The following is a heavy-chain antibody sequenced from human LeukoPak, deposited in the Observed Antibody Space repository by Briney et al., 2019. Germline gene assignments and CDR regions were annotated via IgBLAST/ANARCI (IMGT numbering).Heavy chain of an antibody. CDR1: GHALSDLS. CDR2: FDPEVGDK. Sequence: ASVKVSCKISGHALSDLSIHWVRQAPGRGPEWMGGFDPEVGDKMHAQKFQGRVTMTEDTSTDTAYMELNSLRSEDTAVYYCATDSDPWGPAAGTIDYWGQGTLVTVSS. CDR3: ATDSDPWGPAAGTIDY. J-gene: IGHJ4*02. V-gene: IGHV1-24*01. D-gene: IGHD6-13*01.